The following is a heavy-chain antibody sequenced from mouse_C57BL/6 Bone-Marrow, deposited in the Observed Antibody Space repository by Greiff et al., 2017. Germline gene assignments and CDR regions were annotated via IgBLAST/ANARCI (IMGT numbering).Heavy chain of an antibody. V-gene: IGHV1-52*01. CDR2: IDPSDSET. CDR3: ARDTTVVALYYYAMDY. D-gene: IGHD1-1*01. Sequence: VQLQQPGAELVRPGSSVKLSCKASGYTFTSYWMHWVKQRPIQGLEWIGNIDPSDSETHYNQKFKDKATLTVDKSSSTAYMQLSSLTSEDSAVYYCARDTTVVALYYYAMDYWGQGTSVTVSS. CDR1: GYTFTSYW. J-gene: IGHJ4*01.